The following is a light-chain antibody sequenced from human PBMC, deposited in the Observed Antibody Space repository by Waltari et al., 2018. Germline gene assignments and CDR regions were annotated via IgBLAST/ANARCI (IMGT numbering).Light chain of an antibody. CDR1: SNDVGGYHY. V-gene: IGLV2-11*01. CDR3: SSYGGTYFV. Sequence: QSALTQPHSVSGSPGQSVTISCTGTSNDVGGYHYVAWYQHHPGEVPKLMIYDVTQRPSGVPDRFSGSQVGNTASLTISGLQADDEADYYCSSYGGTYFVFGGGTRLTVL. J-gene: IGLJ2*01. CDR2: DVT.